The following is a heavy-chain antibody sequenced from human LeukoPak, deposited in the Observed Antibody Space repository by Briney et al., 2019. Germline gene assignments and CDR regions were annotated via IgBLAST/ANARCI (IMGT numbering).Heavy chain of an antibody. V-gene: IGHV3-48*03. CDR1: GFTFSSYE. CDR2: ISSSGSTI. CDR3: ARAPDIAGTYYYYYGMDV. J-gene: IGHJ6*02. D-gene: IGHD1/OR15-1a*01. Sequence: GGSLRLSCAASGFTFSSYEMNWVRQAPGKGLEWVSYISSSGSTIYYADSVKGRFTISRDNAKNSLYLQMNSLRAEDTAVYYCARAPDIAGTYYYYYGMDVWGQGTTVTVSS.